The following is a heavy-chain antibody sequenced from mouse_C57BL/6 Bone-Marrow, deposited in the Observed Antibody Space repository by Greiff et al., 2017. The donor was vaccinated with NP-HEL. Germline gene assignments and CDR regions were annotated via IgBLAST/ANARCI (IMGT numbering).Heavy chain of an antibody. J-gene: IGHJ2*01. CDR1: GYAFSSYW. CDR3: AREGYYYGSTLDY. Sequence: ESGAELVKPGASVKISCKASGYAFSSYWMNWVKQRPGKGLEWIGQIYPGDGDTNYNVKFKGKATLTADKSSSTAYMQLSSLTSEDSAVYFCAREGYYYGSTLDYWGQGTTLTVSS. D-gene: IGHD1-1*01. V-gene: IGHV1-80*01. CDR2: IYPGDGDT.